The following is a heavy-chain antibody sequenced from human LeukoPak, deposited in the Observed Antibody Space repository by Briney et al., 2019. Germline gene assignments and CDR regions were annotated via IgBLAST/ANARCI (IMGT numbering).Heavy chain of an antibody. Sequence: EPGASLRLSCAASGFTFSSYAMRWVRQAPGKGLEWLSEISGTGGSTKYATSLKGWFTISRDNPKNTLYMQMNSLRAEDTAVYYCAKDGGEAFDIWGQGTMVTVSS. CDR3: AKDGGEAFDI. J-gene: IGHJ3*02. D-gene: IGHD3-16*01. CDR1: GFTFSSYA. CDR2: ISGTGGST. V-gene: IGHV3-23*01.